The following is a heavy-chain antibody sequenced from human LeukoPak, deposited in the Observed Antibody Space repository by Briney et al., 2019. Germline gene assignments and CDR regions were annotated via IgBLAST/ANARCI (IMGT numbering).Heavy chain of an antibody. CDR3: ARERDCSSTSCYTHSYYYYMDV. Sequence: PGGSLRLSCAASGFTFSSYSMNWVRQAPGKGLEWVSSISSSSYIYYADSVKGRFTISRDNAKNSLYLQMNSLRAEDTAVYYCARERDCSSTSCYTHSYYYYMDVWGKGTTVTVSS. V-gene: IGHV3-21*01. D-gene: IGHD2-2*02. J-gene: IGHJ6*03. CDR2: ISSSSYI. CDR1: GFTFSSYS.